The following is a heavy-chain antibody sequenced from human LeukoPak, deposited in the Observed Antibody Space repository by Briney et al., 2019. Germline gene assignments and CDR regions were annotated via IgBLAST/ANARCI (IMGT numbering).Heavy chain of an antibody. Sequence: GGSLRLSCAASGFTFSSYSMNWVRQAPGKGLEWVSAISGSGGSTYYADSVKGRFTISRDNSKNTLYLQMNSLRAEDTAVYYCAKWDGSWTEIYYYYGMDVWGQGTTVTVSS. D-gene: IGHD6-13*01. V-gene: IGHV3-23*01. J-gene: IGHJ6*02. CDR1: GFTFSSYS. CDR2: ISGSGGST. CDR3: AKWDGSWTEIYYYYGMDV.